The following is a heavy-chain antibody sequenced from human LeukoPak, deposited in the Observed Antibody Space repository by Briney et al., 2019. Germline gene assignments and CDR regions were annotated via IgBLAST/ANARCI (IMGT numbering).Heavy chain of an antibody. CDR3: ARPLTAAGTNYYYYGMDV. CDR1: GYPFTGSY. Sequence: GASLKLSCKASGYPFTGSYMHWVRHAPGPRLEYRGWINPNRGGTNYAQKCQGRVTMTRDTAISTAYMELSRLRSDDTAVYYCARPLTAAGTNYYYYGMDVWGQGTTVTVSS. CDR2: INPNRGGT. V-gene: IGHV1-2*02. J-gene: IGHJ6*02. D-gene: IGHD6-13*01.